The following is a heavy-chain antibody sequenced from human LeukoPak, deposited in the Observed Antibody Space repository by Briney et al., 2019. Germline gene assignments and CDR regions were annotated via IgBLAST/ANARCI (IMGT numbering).Heavy chain of an antibody. V-gene: IGHV3-33*01. CDR3: ARDPRYYYGSGSYYNGLDY. CDR2: IWYDGSNK. J-gene: IGHJ4*02. CDR1: GFTFSSYG. Sequence: GGSLRLSCAASGFTFSSYGMHWVRQAPGKGLEWVAVIWYDGSNKYYADSVKGRFTISRDNSKNTPYLQMNSLRAEDTAVYYCARDPRYYYGSGSYYNGLDYWGQGTLVTVSS. D-gene: IGHD3-10*01.